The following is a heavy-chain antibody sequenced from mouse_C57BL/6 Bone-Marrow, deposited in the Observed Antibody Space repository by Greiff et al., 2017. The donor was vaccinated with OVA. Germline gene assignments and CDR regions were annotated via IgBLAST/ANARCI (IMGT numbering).Heavy chain of an antibody. CDR1: GFNIKDDY. CDR3: TLYGSSSYYYAMDY. V-gene: IGHV14-4*01. J-gene: IGHJ4*01. Sequence: EVQLQQSGAELVRPGASVKLSCTASGFNIKDDYMHWVKQRPEQGLEWIGWIDPENGDTEYASKFQGKATITADTSSNTAYLQLSSLTSEDTAVYYCTLYGSSSYYYAMDYWGQGTSVTVSS. CDR2: IDPENGDT. D-gene: IGHD1-1*01.